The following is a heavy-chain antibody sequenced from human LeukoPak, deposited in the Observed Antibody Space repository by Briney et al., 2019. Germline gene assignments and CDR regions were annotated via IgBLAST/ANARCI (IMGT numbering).Heavy chain of an antibody. CDR1: GYTFTSYD. Sequence: ASVKVSCKASGYTFTSYDINWVRQATGQGLKWMGWMNPNSGNTGYAQKFQGRVTMTRNTSISTAYMELSSLRSEDTAVYYCARGLRFLEWLRQGNWFDPWGQGTLVTVSS. J-gene: IGHJ5*02. V-gene: IGHV1-8*01. D-gene: IGHD3-3*01. CDR3: ARGLRFLEWLRQGNWFDP. CDR2: MNPNSGNT.